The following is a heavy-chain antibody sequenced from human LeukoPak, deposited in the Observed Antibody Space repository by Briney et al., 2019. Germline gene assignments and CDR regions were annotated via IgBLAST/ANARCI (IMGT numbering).Heavy chain of an antibody. CDR1: GFSFSNYW. D-gene: IGHD7-27*01. V-gene: IGHV3-74*03. CDR3: ARIRESLGLGAFDI. CDR2: INSDGSTT. Sequence: PGGSLRLSCAASGFSFSNYWMCWVRQAPGKGLVSVSRINSDGSTTTYADSVKGRFTISRDNAKNTLYLQMNSLRAEDSALYYCARIRESLGLGAFDIWGQGTMVTVSS. J-gene: IGHJ3*02.